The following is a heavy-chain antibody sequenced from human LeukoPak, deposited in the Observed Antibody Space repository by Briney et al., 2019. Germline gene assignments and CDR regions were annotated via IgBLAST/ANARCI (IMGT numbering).Heavy chain of an antibody. CDR3: ALGRYCGGDCYDY. CDR2: IYHSGNT. V-gene: IGHV4-38-2*02. CDR1: GYSISSGYY. D-gene: IGHD2-21*01. J-gene: IGHJ4*02. Sequence: SETLSLTCTVSGYSISSGYYWGWIRQPPGKGLEWIGGIYHSGNTYYNPSLKSRVILSMDTSKNQFSLKLSSVTAADTAVYYCALGRYCGGDCYDYWGQGTLVTVSS.